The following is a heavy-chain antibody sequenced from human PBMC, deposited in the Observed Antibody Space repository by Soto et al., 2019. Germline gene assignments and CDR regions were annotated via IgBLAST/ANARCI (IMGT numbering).Heavy chain of an antibody. Sequence: PSETLSLTCTVSGGSVSSGSYYWSWIRQPPGKELEWIGYIYYSGSTNYNPSLKSRVTISVDTSKNQFSLKLSSVTAADTAVYYCGRDRDRNTYYDFLTGYWDHYYGLAVWGQGTTVTVSS. J-gene: IGHJ6*02. CDR3: GRDRDRNTYYDFLTGYWDHYYGLAV. V-gene: IGHV4-61*01. CDR1: GGSVSSGSYY. D-gene: IGHD3-9*01. CDR2: IYYSGST.